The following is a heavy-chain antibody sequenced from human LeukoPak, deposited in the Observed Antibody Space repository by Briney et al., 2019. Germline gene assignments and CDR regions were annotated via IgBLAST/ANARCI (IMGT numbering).Heavy chain of an antibody. CDR1: GFTFSSYW. J-gene: IGHJ4*02. D-gene: IGHD2/OR15-2a*01. V-gene: IGHV3-74*01. CDR2: INSDGSST. Sequence: GGSLRLSCAASGFTFSSYWMHWVRQAPGKGLVWVSRINSDGSSTSYADSVKGRFTISRDNARNTLYLQMNSLRAEDTAVYYCARLSPSVGIDYLGQGTLVTVSS. CDR3: ARLSPSVGIDY.